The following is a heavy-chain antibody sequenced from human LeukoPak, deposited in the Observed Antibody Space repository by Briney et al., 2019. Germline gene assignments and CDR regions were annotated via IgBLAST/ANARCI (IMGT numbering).Heavy chain of an antibody. Sequence: ASVKVSCKASGYTFTSYYMHWVRQAPGQGLEWMGIINPSGGATSYAQKFQGRVTMTRDTSTSTVYMELSSLRSEDTAVYYCARDGSPHVSMTVVTSPDYWGQGTLVTVSS. CDR1: GYTFTSYY. V-gene: IGHV1-46*01. D-gene: IGHD3-22*01. J-gene: IGHJ4*02. CDR3: ARDGSPHVSMTVVTSPDY. CDR2: INPSGGAT.